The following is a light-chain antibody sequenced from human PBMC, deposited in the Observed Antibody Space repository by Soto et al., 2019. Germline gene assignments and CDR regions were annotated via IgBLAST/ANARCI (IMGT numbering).Light chain of an antibody. V-gene: IGKV3-20*01. J-gene: IGKJ5*01. Sequence: EIIFTQSPDTLSFSPGERSTLSCRASQTVSSNYLAWCQQRPGQAPRLLIYGASTRAAGIPDRFSGSGSGTDFTLTITRLEPEDSAVYFCQQYTGPPTTFGQGTRLEI. CDR1: QTVSSNY. CDR2: GAS. CDR3: QQYTGPPTT.